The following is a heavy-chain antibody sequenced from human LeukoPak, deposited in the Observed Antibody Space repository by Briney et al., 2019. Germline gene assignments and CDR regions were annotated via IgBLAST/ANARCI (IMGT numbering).Heavy chain of an antibody. CDR2: ISYDGSNK. CDR3: ARERSSVVTDPRGFDY. Sequence: GRSLRLSCAAFGFTFSSYAMHWVRQAPGKGLEWVAVISYDGSNKYYADSVKGRFTISRDNSKNTLYLQMNSLRAEDTAVYYCARERSSVVTDPRGFDYWGQGTLVTVSS. D-gene: IGHD2-21*02. J-gene: IGHJ4*02. V-gene: IGHV3-30-3*01. CDR1: GFTFSSYA.